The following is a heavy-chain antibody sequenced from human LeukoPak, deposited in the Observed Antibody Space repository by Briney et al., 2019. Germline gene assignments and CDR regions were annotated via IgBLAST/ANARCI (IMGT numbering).Heavy chain of an antibody. CDR2: ISFHGRDK. V-gene: IGHV3-30*04. CDR1: GFTFSNYA. CDR3: VRQDCSGGSCYLDY. J-gene: IGHJ4*02. D-gene: IGHD2-15*01. Sequence: GRSLRLSCAASGFTFSNYAMHWVRQAPGKGLEWVAVISFHGRDKFYADSVKGRLTISRDNSQNSLFVQMNSLRGDDTAVYYCVRQDCSGGSCYLDYWGQGILVTVSS.